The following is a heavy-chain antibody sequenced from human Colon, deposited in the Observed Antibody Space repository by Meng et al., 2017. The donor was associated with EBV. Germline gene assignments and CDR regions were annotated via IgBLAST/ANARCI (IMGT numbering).Heavy chain of an antibody. CDR3: ASFDHIPRRNYFDY. CDR1: GGSMSSGNYY. CDR2: IHHSGSA. D-gene: IGHD2-21*01. Sequence: QGQLQDAGPGLGEPSQTLSLTCTVSGGSMSSGNYYWSWIRQPPGKGLEWIGYIHHSGSAYYNPSLKSRVSISVDTSKNQFSLNLNSMTAADTAVYYCASFDHIPRRNYFDYWGQGTLVTVSS. V-gene: IGHV4-30-4*01. J-gene: IGHJ4*02.